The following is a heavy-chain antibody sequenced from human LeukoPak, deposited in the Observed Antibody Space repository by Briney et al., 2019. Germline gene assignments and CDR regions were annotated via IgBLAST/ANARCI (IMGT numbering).Heavy chain of an antibody. Sequence: GGSLRLFCGVSGLTFSSYWKSWVRQARGKGLEGGANIKQEGRQKYYVDSVKGRSTISTDYAKTSLYPQMNSQRAEDSAVYYCAGTYCDFWSGYYSYFDYWGQGTLVTVSS. V-gene: IGHV3-7*01. D-gene: IGHD3-3*01. CDR1: GLTFSSYW. CDR3: AGTYCDFWSGYYSYFDY. J-gene: IGHJ4*02. CDR2: IKQEGRQK.